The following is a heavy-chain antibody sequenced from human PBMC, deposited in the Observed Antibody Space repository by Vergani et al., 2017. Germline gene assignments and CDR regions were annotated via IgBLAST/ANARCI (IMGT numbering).Heavy chain of an antibody. J-gene: IGHJ4*02. D-gene: IGHD5-24*01. Sequence: VQLVQSGAEVKKPGASVKVSCKASGYTFPIHWIGWVRQMPGKGLEWMGIIYPGDSDTRYSPSFQGQVTISAEKSISTAYLQWSSLKASDTAMYYCARRDGQGRLFDYWGQGTLVTVSS. CDR1: GYTFPIHW. V-gene: IGHV5-51*01. CDR3: ARRDGQGRLFDY. CDR2: IYPGDSDT.